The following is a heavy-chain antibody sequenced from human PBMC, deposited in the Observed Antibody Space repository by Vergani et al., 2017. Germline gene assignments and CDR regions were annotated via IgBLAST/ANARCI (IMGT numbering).Heavy chain of an antibody. CDR1: GGSLSGYY. V-gene: IGHV4-34*01. J-gene: IGHJ3*01. CDR2: INHSGTI. D-gene: IGHD1-26*01. Sequence: QVQLQQWGPGLLKPSETLSLTCAVYGGSLSGYYWSWIRLAPGKGLEWIGEINHSGTINYNPTLKSPFNVSIDTSRDHFSLKMRSVRAADTAVYFCARRAERWETLRRDYFDFWGQGTFVTVSP. CDR3: ARRAERWETLRRDYFDF.